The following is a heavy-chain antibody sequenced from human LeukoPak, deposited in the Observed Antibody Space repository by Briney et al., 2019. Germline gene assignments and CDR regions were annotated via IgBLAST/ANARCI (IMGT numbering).Heavy chain of an antibody. Sequence: SETLSLTCAVYGGSFSGYYWSWIRQPPGKGLEWIGEINHSGSTNYNPSLKSRVTISVDTSKNQFSLKLSSVTAADTAVYYCARRCSSTSCYVPYYYYMDVSGKGTTVTVSS. D-gene: IGHD2-2*01. CDR1: GGSFSGYY. CDR3: ARRCSSTSCYVPYYYYMDV. CDR2: INHSGST. J-gene: IGHJ6*03. V-gene: IGHV4-34*01.